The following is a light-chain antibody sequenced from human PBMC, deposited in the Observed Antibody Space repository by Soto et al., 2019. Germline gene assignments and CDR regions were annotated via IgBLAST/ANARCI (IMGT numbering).Light chain of an antibody. V-gene: IGLV2-14*01. CDR3: SSYISSSTYV. CDR1: SSDIGRYNY. Sequence: QSVLTQPASVSGSPGQSITISCTGTSSDIGRYNYVSWYQQHPGKAPKFIIYGGSNRPSGVSNRFSGSKSGNTAYLTISVLQAEDEADYYCSSYISSSTYVFGTGTKVTVL. CDR2: GGS. J-gene: IGLJ1*01.